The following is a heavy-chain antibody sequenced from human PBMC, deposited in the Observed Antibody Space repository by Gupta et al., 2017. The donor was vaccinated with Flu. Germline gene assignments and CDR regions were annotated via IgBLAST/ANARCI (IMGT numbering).Heavy chain of an antibody. V-gene: IGHV3-23*01. CDR1: GFRFDAYA. CDR3: AYRDAGVFDC. CDR2: ITDRLMTT. D-gene: IGHD3-10*01. Sequence: GFRFDAYALSWVRQSPGQGLECVAGITDRLMTTSYADSVRGRFTISRDNSKNTLFLQMDSLRVEDTAVYFGAYRDAGVFDCWGQGTLVTVSS. J-gene: IGHJ4*02.